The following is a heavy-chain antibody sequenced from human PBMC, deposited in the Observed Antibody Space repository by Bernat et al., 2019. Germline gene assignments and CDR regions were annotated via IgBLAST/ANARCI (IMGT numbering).Heavy chain of an antibody. CDR1: GFTFSSYA. CDR2: ISGSGGST. D-gene: IGHD3-3*01. CDR3: TTVIFTIFGVVTDYFDY. V-gene: IGHV3-23*01. J-gene: IGHJ4*02. Sequence: EVQLLESGGGVVQPGGSLRLSCAASGFTFSSYAMSWVRQAPGKGLEWVSAISGSGGSTYYADSVKGRFTISRDISKNTLYLQMNSLRAEDTAVYYCTTVIFTIFGVVTDYFDYWGQGTLVTVSS.